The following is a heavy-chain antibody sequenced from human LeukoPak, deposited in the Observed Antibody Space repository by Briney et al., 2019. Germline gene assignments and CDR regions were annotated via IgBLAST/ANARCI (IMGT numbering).Heavy chain of an antibody. J-gene: IGHJ5*02. CDR2: MNPNSGNT. CDR1: GYTFTSYD. D-gene: IGHD6-13*01. Sequence: ASVKVSCKASGYTFTSYDINWVRQATGQGLEWMGWMNPNSGNTGYAQKFQGRVTMTRNTSISTAYMELSSLRSEDTAVYYCARGFGIAAAARFDPWGQGTLVTASS. CDR3: ARGFGIAAAARFDP. V-gene: IGHV1-8*01.